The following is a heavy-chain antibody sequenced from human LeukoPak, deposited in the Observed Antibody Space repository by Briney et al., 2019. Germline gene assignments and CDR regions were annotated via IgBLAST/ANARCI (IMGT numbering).Heavy chain of an antibody. CDR3: AREAITMVRGVIITSRWFDP. V-gene: IGHV1-69*01. CDR1: VGTFTIYA. D-gene: IGHD3-10*01. CDR2: IIPIFGTA. J-gene: IGHJ5*02. Sequence: ASVTVSFKCSVGTFTIYAISWVRQARGPGLEGMGGIIPIFGTANYAQQFQGRVTITADESTSTAYMELSSLRSEDTAVYYCAREAITMVRGVIITSRWFDPWGQGTLVTVSS.